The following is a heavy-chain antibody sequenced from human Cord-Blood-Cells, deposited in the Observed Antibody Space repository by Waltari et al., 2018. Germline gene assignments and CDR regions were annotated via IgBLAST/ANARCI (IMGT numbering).Heavy chain of an antibody. CDR3: ARGGGAGFDY. V-gene: IGHV3-74*01. CDR2: INSDGGST. J-gene: IGHJ4*02. D-gene: IGHD1-26*01. Sequence: EVQLVESGGGLVQPGGSLRLSCAASGFTFSSYWMHWVSQAPRKGLVMVSRINSDGGSTGYADTVKGLFTISRYNAKNTLYLQMNSLRAEDTAVYYCARGGGAGFDYWGQGTLVTVSS. CDR1: GFTFSSYW.